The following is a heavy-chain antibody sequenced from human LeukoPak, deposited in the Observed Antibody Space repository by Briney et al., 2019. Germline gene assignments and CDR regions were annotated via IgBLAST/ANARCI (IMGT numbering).Heavy chain of an antibody. CDR1: GFIFNTNG. CDR3: AKVRDDILTGYYDY. Sequence: GGSLRLSCAISGFIFNTNGMNWVRQAPGKGLEWVSAISGSGGSTYYADSVKGRFTISRDNSKNTLYLQMNSLRAEDTAVYYCAKVRDDILTGYYDYWGQGTLVTVSS. D-gene: IGHD3-9*01. J-gene: IGHJ4*02. CDR2: ISGSGGST. V-gene: IGHV3-23*01.